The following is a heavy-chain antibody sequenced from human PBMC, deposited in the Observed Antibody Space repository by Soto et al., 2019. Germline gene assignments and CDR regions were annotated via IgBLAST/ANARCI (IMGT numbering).Heavy chain of an antibody. CDR3: ARVVYSETDF. Sequence: SETPSLTCTVSGGSISGYYWSWILKPPGKGLEWIGYIHYSATTNYNPSLKSRVTISLDTSKNQFSLKLSSVTVADTAVYYCARVVYSETDFWGQGTLVTVSS. CDR1: GGSISGYY. V-gene: IGHV4-59*08. D-gene: IGHD4-4*01. J-gene: IGHJ4*02. CDR2: IHYSATT.